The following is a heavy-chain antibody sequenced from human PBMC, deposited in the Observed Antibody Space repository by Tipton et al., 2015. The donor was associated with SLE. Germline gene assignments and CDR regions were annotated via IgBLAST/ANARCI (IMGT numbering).Heavy chain of an antibody. CDR1: GGSMSNYY. Sequence: TLSLTCTVPGGSMSNYYWSWIRQPPGKGLEWIAYIHYSGSTNYNPSLKSRVTISVDTSKNEFSVRLSSVTAADTAVYYCAREACSGGNCWFDYWGQGTLVTVSS. CDR3: AREACSGGNCWFDY. V-gene: IGHV4-59*01. CDR2: IHYSGST. J-gene: IGHJ4*02. D-gene: IGHD2-15*01.